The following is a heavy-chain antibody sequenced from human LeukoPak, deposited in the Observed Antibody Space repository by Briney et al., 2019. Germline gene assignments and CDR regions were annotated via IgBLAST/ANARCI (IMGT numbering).Heavy chain of an antibody. J-gene: IGHJ4*02. CDR1: GGTFNSYA. CDR3: AREAVAGTTDY. Sequence: SVKVSCKASGGTFNSYAISWVRQAPGQGLEWMGRIIPIFGTANYAQKFQGRVTITTDESTSTAYMELSRLRSEDTAVYYCAREAVAGTTDYWGQGTLVTVSS. V-gene: IGHV1-69*05. CDR2: IIPIFGTA. D-gene: IGHD6-19*01.